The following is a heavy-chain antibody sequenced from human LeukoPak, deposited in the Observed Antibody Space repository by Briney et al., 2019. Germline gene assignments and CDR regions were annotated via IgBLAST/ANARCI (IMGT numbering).Heavy chain of an antibody. Sequence: ASVKVSCKASGYTFTSYGISWVRQAPGQGLEWMGWISAYNGNTNYAQKLQGRVTMTTDTSTSTAYMELRSPRSDDTAVYYCARDRDSMVRGIPTKFDPWGQGALVTVSS. V-gene: IGHV1-18*01. CDR1: GYTFTSYG. CDR2: ISAYNGNT. CDR3: ARDRDSMVRGIPTKFDP. J-gene: IGHJ5*02. D-gene: IGHD3-10*01.